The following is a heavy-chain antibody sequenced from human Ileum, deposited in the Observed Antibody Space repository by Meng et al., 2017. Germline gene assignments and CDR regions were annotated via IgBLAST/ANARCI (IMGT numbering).Heavy chain of an antibody. CDR2: TYYRSKWYS. D-gene: IGHD3-3*01. CDR3: ASGSGSLDY. V-gene: IGHV6-1*01. CDR1: GSSVSSNIAA. Sequence: VEAQQSGPGLVKPSQTLSRTWSVSGSSVSSNIAARNWIRQSPLRGLEWLGRTYYRSKWYSEYAVSVKSRISITPDTSKNQFSLQMNSVTPEDTAVYYCASGSGSLDYWGPGTLVTVSS. J-gene: IGHJ4*02.